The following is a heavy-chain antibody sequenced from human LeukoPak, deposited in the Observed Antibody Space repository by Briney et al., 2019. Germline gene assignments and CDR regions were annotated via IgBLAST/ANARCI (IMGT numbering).Heavy chain of an antibody. CDR2: IRYDGSNK. Sequence: GGSLRLSCAASGFTFSSYGMHWVRQAPGKGLEWVAFIRYDGSNKYYADSVKGRFTISRDNSKNTLYLQMNSLRAEDTAVYYCAKDQSIVVVPAAITGFDYWGQGNLVTVSS. CDR1: GFTFSSYG. J-gene: IGHJ4*02. V-gene: IGHV3-30*02. D-gene: IGHD2-2*01. CDR3: AKDQSIVVVPAAITGFDY.